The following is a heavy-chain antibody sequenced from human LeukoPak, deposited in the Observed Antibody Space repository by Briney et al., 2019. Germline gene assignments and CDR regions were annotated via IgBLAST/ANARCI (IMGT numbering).Heavy chain of an antibody. V-gene: IGHV1-18*01. CDR3: ARDSWYEFPIDF. J-gene: IGHJ4*02. D-gene: IGHD6-13*01. CDR2: ISPYNSNT. Sequence: GASVKVSCKASGYTFTNYGISWVRQAPGQGLERMGWISPYNSNTAYAQKVQGRVTMTTDTSTSTAYMELTSLTSDDTAVYYCARDSWYEFPIDFWGQGTLVTVSS. CDR1: GYTFTNYG.